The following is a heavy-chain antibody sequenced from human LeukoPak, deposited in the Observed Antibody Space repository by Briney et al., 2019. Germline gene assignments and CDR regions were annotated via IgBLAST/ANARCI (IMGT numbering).Heavy chain of an antibody. V-gene: IGHV1-2*02. D-gene: IGHD5-18*01. CDR2: INPNSRGT. CDR3: ARRAREYSHDAFDI. J-gene: IGHJ3*02. Sequence: ASVKVSCKASGYTFTSYSISWVRQAPGQGLEWMGWINPNSRGTDSAQKFQGRFSMTRDTSISTAYMELSRLRSDDTAVYYCARRAREYSHDAFDIWGQGTMVTVSS. CDR1: GYTFTSYS.